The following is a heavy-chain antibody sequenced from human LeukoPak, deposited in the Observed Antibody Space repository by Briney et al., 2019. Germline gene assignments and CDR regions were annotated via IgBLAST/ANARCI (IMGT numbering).Heavy chain of an antibody. D-gene: IGHD3-22*01. V-gene: IGHV4-39*01. J-gene: IGHJ1*01. CDR1: GDSISSSSYY. CDR3: ARRRYYDSTGYLD. Sequence: TSETLSLTCTISGDSISSSSYYWGWIRQPPGKGLEWIGDIYYRGSTYYNPSLKSRVSISTDTSNNQFSLTLNSVTAADTALYFCARRRYYDSTGYLDWGQGTLVTVSS. CDR2: IYYRGST.